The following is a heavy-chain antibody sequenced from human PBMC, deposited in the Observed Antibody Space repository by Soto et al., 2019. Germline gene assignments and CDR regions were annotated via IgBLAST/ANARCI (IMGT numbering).Heavy chain of an antibody. CDR2: IIPIFGTA. V-gene: IGHV1-69*13. J-gene: IGHJ4*02. D-gene: IGHD2-15*01. CDR3: ARDPPLGYCSGGSCRFDY. Sequence: SVKVSCKASGGTFSSYAISWVRQAPGQGLEWMGGIIPIFGTANYAQKFQGRVTITADESTSTAYMELSSLRSEDTAVYYCARDPPLGYCSGGSCRFDYWGQGTLVTVSS. CDR1: GGTFSSYA.